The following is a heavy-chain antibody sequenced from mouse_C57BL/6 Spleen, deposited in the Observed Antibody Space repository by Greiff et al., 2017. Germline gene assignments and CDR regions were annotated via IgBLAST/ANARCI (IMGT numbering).Heavy chain of an antibody. CDR3: AKGEFAY. V-gene: IGHV1-7*01. CDR1: GYTFTSYW. CDR2: INPSSGYT. Sequence: VQLQQSGAELAKPGASVKLSCKASGYTFTSYWMHWVKQRPGQGLEWIGYINPSSGYTKYNQKFKDKATLTADKSSNTSYMQLSSLTYEDSAVYYCAKGEFAYWGQGTLVTVSA. J-gene: IGHJ3*01.